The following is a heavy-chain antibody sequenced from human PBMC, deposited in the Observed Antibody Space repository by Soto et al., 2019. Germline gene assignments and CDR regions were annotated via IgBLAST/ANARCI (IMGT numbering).Heavy chain of an antibody. J-gene: IGHJ5*02. D-gene: IGHD6-13*01. V-gene: IGHV1-3*01. CDR3: ARAQEYSSSWHYWFDP. Sequence: GASVKVSCKASGYTFTSYAMHWVRQAPGQRLEWMGWINAGNGNTKYSQKFQGRVTITRDTSASTAYMELSSLRSEDTAVYYCARAQEYSSSWHYWFDPWGQGTLVTVSS. CDR2: INAGNGNT. CDR1: GYTFTSYA.